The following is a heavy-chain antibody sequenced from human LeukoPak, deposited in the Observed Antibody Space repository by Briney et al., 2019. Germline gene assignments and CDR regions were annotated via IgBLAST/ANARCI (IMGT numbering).Heavy chain of an antibody. J-gene: IGHJ4*02. D-gene: IGHD3-10*01. CDR2: ISGSGGST. CDR1: GFTFTTCA. CDR3: AKGSHSRRLWFGELLDY. Sequence: PGGSLRLSCAASGFTFTTCAMSWVRQTPGKGLEWVSVISGSGGSTYYADSVKGRFTISRDNSKNTLYLQMNSLRAEDTAVYYCAKGSHSRRLWFGELLDYWGQGTLVTVSS. V-gene: IGHV3-23*01.